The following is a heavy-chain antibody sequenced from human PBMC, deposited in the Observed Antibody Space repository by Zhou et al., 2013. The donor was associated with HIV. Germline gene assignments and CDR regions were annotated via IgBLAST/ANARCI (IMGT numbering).Heavy chain of an antibody. V-gene: IGHV1-69*05. CDR2: IIPIFGTA. Sequence: QVQLVQSGAEVKKPGSSVKVSCKASGGTFSSYAISWVRQAPGQGLEWMGGIIPIFGTANYAQKFQGRVTITTDESTSTAYMELSSLRSEDTAVYYCATDFGSTSRGSYYYYMDVWGKGTTVTVSS. CDR3: ATDFGSTSRGSYYYYMDV. D-gene: IGHD2-2*01. J-gene: IGHJ6*03. CDR1: GGTFSSYA.